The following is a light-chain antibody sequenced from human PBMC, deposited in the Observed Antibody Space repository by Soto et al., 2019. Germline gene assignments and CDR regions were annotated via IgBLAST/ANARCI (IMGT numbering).Light chain of an antibody. J-gene: IGKJ5*01. CDR3: QQLNIYPQT. V-gene: IGKV1-9*01. CDR1: RGISSY. Sequence: IQLNQSPSSLSASVGDRVTITCQASRGISSYLAWYQQKPRKAPKLPVYSASTLQSGVPSRFSGSGSGPDFTLTFSSLQPEDSATYFCQQLNIYPQTFGQGTLLEIK. CDR2: SAS.